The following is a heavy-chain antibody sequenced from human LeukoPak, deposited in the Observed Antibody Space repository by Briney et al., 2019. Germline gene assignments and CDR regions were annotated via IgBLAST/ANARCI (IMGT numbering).Heavy chain of an antibody. Sequence: SETLSLTCTVSGGSISNYYWTWIRQPPGKGLEWIGYIYYSGNTDYNPSLKSRVTISVDTSKNQFSLKLNSVTAADTAVYYCARAVDSSGFSCFQHWGQGTLVTVSS. CDR2: IYYSGNT. D-gene: IGHD3-22*01. J-gene: IGHJ1*01. V-gene: IGHV4-59*08. CDR3: ARAVDSSGFSCFQH. CDR1: GGSISNYY.